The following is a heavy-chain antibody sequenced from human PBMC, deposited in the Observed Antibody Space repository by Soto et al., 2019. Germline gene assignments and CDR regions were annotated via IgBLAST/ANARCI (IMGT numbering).Heavy chain of an antibody. V-gene: IGHV3-21*01. CDR3: ARYDYGDYVGGY. CDR2: ISSSSSYI. CDR1: GFAFSSYS. Sequence: EVQLVESGGGLVKPGGSLRLSCAASGFAFSSYSMNWVRQAPGKGLEWVSSISSSSSYIYYADSVKGRFTISRDNAKNSLYLQMNSLRAEDTAVYYCARYDYGDYVGGYWGQGTLVTVSS. D-gene: IGHD4-17*01. J-gene: IGHJ4*02.